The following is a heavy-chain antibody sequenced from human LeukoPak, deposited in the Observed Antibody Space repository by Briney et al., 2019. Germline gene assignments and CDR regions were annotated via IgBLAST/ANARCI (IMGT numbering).Heavy chain of an antibody. CDR3: AGHNGYSSGEIYY. CDR2: IYHSGST. CDR1: GYFISSGYY. Sequence: SETLSLTCAVSGYFISSGYYWGWIRQPPGKGLEWIGSIYHSGSTYYNPSLKSRVTISVDTSKNQFSLKLSSVTAADTAVYYCAGHNGYSSGEIYYWGQGTLVTVSS. D-gene: IGHD6-19*01. V-gene: IGHV4-38-2*01. J-gene: IGHJ4*02.